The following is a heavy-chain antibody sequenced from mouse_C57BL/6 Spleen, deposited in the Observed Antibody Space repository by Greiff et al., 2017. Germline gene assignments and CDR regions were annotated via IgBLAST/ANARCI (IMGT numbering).Heavy chain of an antibody. V-gene: IGHV1-43*01. CDR1: GYSFTGYY. D-gene: IGHD2-2*01. J-gene: IGHJ4*01. Sequence: VQLKESGPELVKPGASVKISCKASGYSFTGYYMHWVKQSSEKSLEWIGEINPSTGGTSYNQKFKGKATLTVDKSSSTAYMQLKRLTSEDSAVYYCARSGYDYAMDYWGQGTSVTVSS. CDR2: INPSTGGT. CDR3: ARSGYDYAMDY.